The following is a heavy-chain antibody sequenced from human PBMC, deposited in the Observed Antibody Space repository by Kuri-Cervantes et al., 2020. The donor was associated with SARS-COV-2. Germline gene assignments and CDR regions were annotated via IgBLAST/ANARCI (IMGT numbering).Heavy chain of an antibody. J-gene: IGHJ4*02. CDR1: GFTFSSYW. CDR2: IKQDGSEK. D-gene: IGHD3-3*01. Sequence: ETLSLTCAASGFTFSSYWMSWVRQAPGKGLEWVANIKQDGSEKYYVDSVKGRFTISRDNAKNSLYLQMNSLRAEDTAVYYCTKDDFWSGYSDYWGQGTLVTVSS. V-gene: IGHV3-7*03. CDR3: TKDDFWSGYSDY.